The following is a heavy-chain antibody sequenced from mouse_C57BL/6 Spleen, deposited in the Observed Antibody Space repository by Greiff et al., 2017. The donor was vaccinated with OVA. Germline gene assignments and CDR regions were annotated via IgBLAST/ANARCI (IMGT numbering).Heavy chain of an antibody. CDR1: GYTFTDYE. J-gene: IGHJ2*01. V-gene: IGHV1-15*01. CDR3: TRGDYGSRGYFDY. D-gene: IGHD1-1*01. CDR2: IDPETGGT. Sequence: QVQLQQSGAELVRPGASVTLSCKASGYTFTDYEMHWVKQTPVHGLEWIGAIDPETGGTAYNQKFKGKALLTADKSSSTAYMELRSLTSEDSAVYYCTRGDYGSRGYFDYWGQGTTLTVSS.